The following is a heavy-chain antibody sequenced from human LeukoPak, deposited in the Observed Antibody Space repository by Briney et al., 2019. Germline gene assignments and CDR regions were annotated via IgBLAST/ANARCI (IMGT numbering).Heavy chain of an antibody. CDR2: IWYDGSNK. Sequence: GRSLRLSCAASGFTFSSYGMHWVRQAPGKGLEWVAVIWYDGSNKYYADSVKGRFTISRDNSKNTLYLQMNSLRAEDTAVYYCAKDPYYYDSSGYLFDYRGQGTLVTVSS. D-gene: IGHD3-22*01. CDR1: GFTFSSYG. J-gene: IGHJ4*02. V-gene: IGHV3-33*06. CDR3: AKDPYYYDSSGYLFDY.